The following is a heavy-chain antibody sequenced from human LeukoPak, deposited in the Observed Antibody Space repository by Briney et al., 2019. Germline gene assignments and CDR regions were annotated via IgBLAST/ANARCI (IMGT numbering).Heavy chain of an antibody. CDR2: IYHSGST. V-gene: IGHV4-34*01. CDR3: ARGFDSSGYYDS. CDR1: GGSFSGYY. D-gene: IGHD3-22*01. Sequence: SETLSLTCAVYGGSFSGYYWSWIRQPPGKGLEWIGEIYHSGSTNYNPSLKSRVTISVDTSKNQFSLKLSSVTAADTDVYYCARGFDSSGYYDSWGREPWSPSPQ. J-gene: IGHJ4*02.